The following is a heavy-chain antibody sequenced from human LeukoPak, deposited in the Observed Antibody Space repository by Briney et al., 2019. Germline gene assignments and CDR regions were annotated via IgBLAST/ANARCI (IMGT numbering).Heavy chain of an antibody. Sequence: SVKVSCKASGGTFSSYAISWVRQAPGQGLEWMGRIIPIFGTANYAQKFQGRVAITTDESTSTAYMELSSLRSEDTAVYYCARRNLWTQNDAFDIWGQGTMVTVSS. CDR3: ARRNLWTQNDAFDI. J-gene: IGHJ3*02. CDR2: IIPIFGTA. CDR1: GGTFSSYA. V-gene: IGHV1-69*05. D-gene: IGHD2-21*01.